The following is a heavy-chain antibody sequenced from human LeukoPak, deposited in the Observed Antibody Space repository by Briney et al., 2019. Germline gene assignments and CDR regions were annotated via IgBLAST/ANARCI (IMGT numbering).Heavy chain of an antibody. CDR2: ISSSGSTI. CDR1: GFTFSSYE. Sequence: GGSLRLSCAASGFTFSSYEMNWVRQAPGEGREWVSYISSSGSTIYYADSVKGRFTISRVNAKNSLYLQMNSLRAEDTAVYYCARDSRTYYGSGSEDYYYYYGMDVWGQRTTVTVSS. J-gene: IGHJ6*02. D-gene: IGHD3-10*01. CDR3: ARDSRTYYGSGSEDYYYYYGMDV. V-gene: IGHV3-48*03.